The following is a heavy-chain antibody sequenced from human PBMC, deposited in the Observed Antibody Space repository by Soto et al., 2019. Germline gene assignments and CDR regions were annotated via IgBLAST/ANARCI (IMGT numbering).Heavy chain of an antibody. D-gene: IGHD2-8*01. V-gene: IGHV2-26*01. CDR3: VRMYADSYSYYSAMDV. J-gene: IGHJ6*02. Sequence: QVTLRESGPVLLKPTETLTLTCNVSGFSLTTGRMGVSWIRQPPGKAMEWLAHIFSDAERSYSTSLQGRLTISTDGSGSQVVLIMTTMGAVDTGTSFCVRMYADSYSYYSAMDVGGQGATGTV. CDR2: IFSDAER. CDR1: GFSLTTGRMG.